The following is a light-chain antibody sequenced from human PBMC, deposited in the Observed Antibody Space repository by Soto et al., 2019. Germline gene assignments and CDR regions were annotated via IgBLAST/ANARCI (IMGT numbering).Light chain of an antibody. CDR1: HTISGY. Sequence: DIQLTQTPSSLSASVGDRVTITCRSSHTISGYVNLYQQQPGKAPKLLISASYDLQSGVPSRFSGSGSVTDFTLAISSLQPEDFATYYCQQSYSTPLTFGGGPRWIS. CDR3: QQSYSTPLT. J-gene: IGKJ4*01. V-gene: IGKV1-39*01. CDR2: ASY.